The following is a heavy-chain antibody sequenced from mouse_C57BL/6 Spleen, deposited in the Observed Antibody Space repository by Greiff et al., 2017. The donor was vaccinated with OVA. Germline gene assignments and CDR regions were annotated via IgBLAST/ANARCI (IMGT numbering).Heavy chain of an antibody. D-gene: IGHD2-3*01. J-gene: IGHJ3*01. Sequence: QVHVKQSGPGLVAPSQSLSITCTVSGFSLTSYGVSWVRQPPGKGLEWLGVIWGDGSTNYHSALISRLSISKDTSKSPVFLKLNSLQSDDTATYYCAKDGYYDRFAYWGQGTLVTVSA. CDR3: AKDGYYDRFAY. V-gene: IGHV2-3*01. CDR1: GFSLTSYG. CDR2: IWGDGST.